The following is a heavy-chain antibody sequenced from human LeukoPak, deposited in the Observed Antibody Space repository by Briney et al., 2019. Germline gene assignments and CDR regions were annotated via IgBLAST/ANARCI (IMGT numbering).Heavy chain of an antibody. D-gene: IGHD4-23*01. CDR3: ASLPETTVVTPY. V-gene: IGHV1-3*01. J-gene: IGHJ4*02. CDR1: GYTFTSYA. CDR2: INAGNGNT. Sequence: ASVKVSRKASGYTFTSYAMHWVRQAPGQRLEWMGWINAGNGNTKYSQKFQGRVTITRDTSASTAYMELSSLRSEDTAVYYCASLPETTVVTPYWGQGTLVTVSS.